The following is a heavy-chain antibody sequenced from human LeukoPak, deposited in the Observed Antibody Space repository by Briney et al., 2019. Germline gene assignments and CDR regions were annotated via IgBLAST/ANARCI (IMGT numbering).Heavy chain of an antibody. CDR1: GDYISSYH. CDR3: ARVGRGDYVWGSYSFDY. Sequence: SETLSLTCTVSGDYISSYHWSWIRQPPGKGLEWIGYISYSGSTNYNPSLKSRVTISIDTSKNQFSLKLSSVTAADTAVYYCARVGRGDYVWGSYSFDYWGKGTLVTVSS. CDR2: ISYSGST. D-gene: IGHD3-16*01. V-gene: IGHV4-59*01. J-gene: IGHJ4*02.